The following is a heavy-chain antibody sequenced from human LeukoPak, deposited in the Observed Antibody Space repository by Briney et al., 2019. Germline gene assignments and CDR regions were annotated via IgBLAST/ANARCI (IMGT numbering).Heavy chain of an antibody. D-gene: IGHD3-22*01. Sequence: SETLSLTCTVSGGSISSSSYYWGWIRQPPGKGLEWIGSIYYSGSTYYNPSLKSRVTISVDTSKNQFSLKLNSVTAADTAVYYCARHNRITMIVVDPYYFDYWGQGTLVTVSS. CDR3: ARHNRITMIVVDPYYFDY. V-gene: IGHV4-39*01. CDR2: IYYSGST. J-gene: IGHJ4*02. CDR1: GGSISSSSYY.